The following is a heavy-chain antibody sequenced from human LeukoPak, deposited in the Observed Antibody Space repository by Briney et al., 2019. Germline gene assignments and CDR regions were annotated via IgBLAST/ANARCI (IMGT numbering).Heavy chain of an antibody. CDR3: AHYDFSSGAAWFDP. CDR1: GGSFSGNY. Sequence: SETLSLTCAVYGGSFSGNYWSWIRQPPGKGLEWIGDINHSGTTNYSPSLKSRVTISVDTSKNQFSLKLSSVTAADTAVYYCAHYDFSSGAAWFDPWGQGTLVTVSS. J-gene: IGHJ5*02. CDR2: INHSGTT. V-gene: IGHV4-34*01. D-gene: IGHD6-19*01.